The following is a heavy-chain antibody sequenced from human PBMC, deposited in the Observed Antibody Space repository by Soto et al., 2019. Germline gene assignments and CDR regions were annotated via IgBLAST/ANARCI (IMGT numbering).Heavy chain of an antibody. Sequence: SETLSLTCTVSGGSISSGGYYWSWIRQHPGKGLEWIGYIYYSGSTYYNPSLKSRVTISVDTSKNQFSLKLSYVTAADTAVYYCASTDGAAGSYRFDPCGQGTLVSVSA. CDR2: IYYSGST. D-gene: IGHD6-13*01. CDR3: ASTDGAAGSYRFDP. V-gene: IGHV4-31*03. J-gene: IGHJ5*02. CDR1: GGSISSGGYY.